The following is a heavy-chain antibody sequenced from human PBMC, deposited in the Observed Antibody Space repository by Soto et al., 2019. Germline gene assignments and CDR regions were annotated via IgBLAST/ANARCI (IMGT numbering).Heavy chain of an antibody. J-gene: IGHJ4*02. Sequence: EVQLLASGGGSVQPGGSLRLSCAASGFTFSSYAMHWARRPPGQGLEWVSSISGSGGTAYYADSVKGRFSISRDSLVNTLYLQTKSLRADVTAVYYSAKGRGQNWNFDYWGQATLVSVSP. V-gene: IGHV3-23*01. CDR3: AKGRGQNWNFDY. CDR1: GFTFSSYA. CDR2: ISGSGGTA. D-gene: IGHD1-1*01.